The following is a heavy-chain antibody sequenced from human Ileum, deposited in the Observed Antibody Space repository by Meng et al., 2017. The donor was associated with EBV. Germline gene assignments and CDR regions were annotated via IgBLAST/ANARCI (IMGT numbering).Heavy chain of an antibody. Sequence: QLQLQGSVSGLLNPPVAPSPPCAVSGYSISTPNRWGWSRQPPGKGLEWSGHIYYSVPTYNNPSLNSRDTMSIGPSKNQFSLKLSSVTAVDTAVCYCARNSESGSYIDYWGLGTLVTVSS. CDR3: ARNSESGSYIDY. V-gene: IGHV4-28*01. CDR1: GYSISTPNR. D-gene: IGHD1-26*01. J-gene: IGHJ4*02. CDR2: IYYSVPT.